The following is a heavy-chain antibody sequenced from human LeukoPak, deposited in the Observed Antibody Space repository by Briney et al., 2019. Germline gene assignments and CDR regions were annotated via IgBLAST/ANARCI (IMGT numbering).Heavy chain of an antibody. J-gene: IGHJ4*02. CDR3: ARDSRTIFGVVTTFDY. D-gene: IGHD3-3*01. Sequence: GASVKVSCKASGYTFTSYGISWVRQAPGQGLEWMGWVSAYNGNTNYAQKLQGRVTMTTDTSTSTAYMELRSLRSDDTAVYYCARDSRTIFGVVTTFDYWGQGTLVTVSS. CDR2: VSAYNGNT. CDR1: GYTFTSYG. V-gene: IGHV1-18*01.